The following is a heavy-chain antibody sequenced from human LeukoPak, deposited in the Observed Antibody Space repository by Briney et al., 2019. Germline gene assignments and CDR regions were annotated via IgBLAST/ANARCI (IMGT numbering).Heavy chain of an antibody. CDR3: ARDTFNYYYMDV. V-gene: IGHV3-48*01. CDR1: GFTFSSYS. Sequence: GGSLRLSCAASGFTFSSYSMNWVRQAPGKGLEWVSYISSSSSTIYYADSVKGRFTISRDNAKNSLYLQTNSLRAEDTAVYYCARDTFNYYYMDVWGKGTTVTVSS. CDR2: ISSSSSTI. J-gene: IGHJ6*03.